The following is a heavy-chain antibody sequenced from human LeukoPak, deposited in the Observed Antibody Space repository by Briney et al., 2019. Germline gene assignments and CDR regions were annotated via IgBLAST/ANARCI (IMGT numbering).Heavy chain of an antibody. V-gene: IGHV4-34*01. CDR1: GGSFSGYY. D-gene: IGHD6-19*01. Sequence: SETLSPTCAVYGGSFSGYYWSWIRQPPGKGLEWIGEINHSGSTNYNPSLKSRVTISVDTSKNQFSLKLSSVTAADTAVYYCARGRVTVAGITFFDYWGQGTLVTVSS. CDR2: INHSGST. J-gene: IGHJ4*02. CDR3: ARGRVTVAGITFFDY.